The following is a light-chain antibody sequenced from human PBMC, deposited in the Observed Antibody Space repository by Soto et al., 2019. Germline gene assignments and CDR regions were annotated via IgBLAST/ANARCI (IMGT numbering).Light chain of an antibody. V-gene: IGKV1-12*01. CDR2: TAS. Sequence: DIQMTQSPSNVSASVGDSVTISCRASEGINNWLLWYQLKPGKAPKLLIHTASTLYSGVPSRFSGSGSGTDFTLTISSLQPEDSATYSCQQASWFPFTFGQGTEVEIK. J-gene: IGKJ1*01. CDR3: QQASWFPFT. CDR1: EGINNW.